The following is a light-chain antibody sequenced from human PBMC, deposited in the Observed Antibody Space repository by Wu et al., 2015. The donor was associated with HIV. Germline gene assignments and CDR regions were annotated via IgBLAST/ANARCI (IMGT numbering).Light chain of an antibody. CDR2: AAS. V-gene: IGKV1-39*01. J-gene: IGKJ1*01. CDR1: QSISSY. CDR3: QQYDSYWT. Sequence: DIQMTQSPSSLSASIGDRVTITCRASQSISSYLNWYQQKPGKAPKLLIYAASSLQSGVPSRFRGSGSGTEFTLTITGLQPDDFATYHCQQYDSYWTFGQGTKVEIK.